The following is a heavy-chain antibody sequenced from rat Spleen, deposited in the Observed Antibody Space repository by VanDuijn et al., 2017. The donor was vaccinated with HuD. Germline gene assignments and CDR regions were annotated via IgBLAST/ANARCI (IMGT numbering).Heavy chain of an antibody. Sequence: QVQLKESGPGLVQPSQTLSLTCTVSGFSLTSYTVSWVRQPPGTGLEWIAAISSGGSTYYNSALKSRLSISRDTSKSQVFLKMNSLQTEDTAMYFCARCITTVVGVMDAWGQGASVTVSS. D-gene: IGHD1-1*01. CDR2: ISSGGST. V-gene: IGHV2-6*01. J-gene: IGHJ4*01. CDR1: GFSLTSYT. CDR3: ARCITTVVGVMDA.